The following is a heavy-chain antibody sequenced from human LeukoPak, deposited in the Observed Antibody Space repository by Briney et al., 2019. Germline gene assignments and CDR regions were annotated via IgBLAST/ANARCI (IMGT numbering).Heavy chain of an antibody. Sequence: SVKVSCKASGGTFSSYAISWVRQAPGQGLEWMGGIIPIFGTANYAQKFQGRVTITADESTSTAYMELSSLRSEDTAVYYCARGYYGSGSFSIFDYWGQGTLVTVSS. CDR2: IIPIFGTA. D-gene: IGHD3-10*01. J-gene: IGHJ4*02. V-gene: IGHV1-69*13. CDR3: ARGYYGSGSFSIFDY. CDR1: GGTFSSYA.